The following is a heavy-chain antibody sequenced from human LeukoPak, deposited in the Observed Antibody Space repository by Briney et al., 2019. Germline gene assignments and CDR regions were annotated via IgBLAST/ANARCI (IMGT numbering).Heavy chain of an antibody. J-gene: IGHJ4*01. V-gene: IGHV3-30*18. D-gene: IGHD3-22*01. Sequence: GGSLRLSCAASEFTFSSYGMHWVRQAPGKGLEWVAVISYDGSNQYYADTVKGRFTISRDNSKNTLYLQMNSLRAEDTAVYYCAKDRLGALYYYDSSGYYRFDYRGQGTLVTVSS. CDR2: ISYDGSNQ. CDR3: AKDRLGALYYYDSSGYYRFDY. CDR1: EFTFSSYG.